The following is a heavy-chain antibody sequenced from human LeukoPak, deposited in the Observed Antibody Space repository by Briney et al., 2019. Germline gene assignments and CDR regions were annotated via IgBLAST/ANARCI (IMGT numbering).Heavy chain of an antibody. CDR2: TYYRSKWYN. Sequence: SQTLSLTCAISGDSVSSNSAAWNWIRQSPSRGLEWLGRTYYRSKWYNDYAVSVKSRITINPDTSKNQFSLQLNSVTPEDTAVYYCARAPAVPTVTKGSDAFDIWGQGTMVTVSS. J-gene: IGHJ3*02. CDR3: ARAPAVPTVTKGSDAFDI. D-gene: IGHD4-17*01. V-gene: IGHV6-1*01. CDR1: GDSVSSNSAA.